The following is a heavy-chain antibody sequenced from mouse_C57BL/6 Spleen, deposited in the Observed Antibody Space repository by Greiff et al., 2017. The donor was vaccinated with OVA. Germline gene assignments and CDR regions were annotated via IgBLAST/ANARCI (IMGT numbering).Heavy chain of an antibody. V-gene: IGHV2-2*01. Sequence: VQLKESGPGLVQPSQSLSITCTVSGFSLTSYGVHWVRQSPGKGLEWLGVIWSGGSTDYNAAFISRLSISKDNSKSQVFFKMNSLQADDTAIYYCASHYDYDGPFDYWGQGTTLTVSS. J-gene: IGHJ2*01. D-gene: IGHD2-4*01. CDR3: ASHYDYDGPFDY. CDR2: IWSGGST. CDR1: GFSLTSYG.